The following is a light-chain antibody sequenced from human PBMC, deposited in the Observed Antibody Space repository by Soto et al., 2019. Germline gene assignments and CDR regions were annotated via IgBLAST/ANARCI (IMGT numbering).Light chain of an antibody. J-gene: IGKJ4*01. Sequence: EIVMTQSPVTLSVSPGERVTLSCRASQSVSSNLAWYQQKPGQAPSLLIYGAFTRATGIPARFSGSGSGTDFTLTISSLEPEDVATYYCQQRSNWPLTFGGGTKVDIK. CDR2: GAF. CDR1: QSVSSN. V-gene: IGKV3-11*01. CDR3: QQRSNWPLT.